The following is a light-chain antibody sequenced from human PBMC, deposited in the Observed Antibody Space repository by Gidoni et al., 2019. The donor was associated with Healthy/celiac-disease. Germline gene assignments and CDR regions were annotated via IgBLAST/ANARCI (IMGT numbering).Light chain of an antibody. J-gene: IGKJ1*01. CDR2: CAS. CDR1: QSVLYSSNNKNY. Sequence: DIVMTQSPDSLAVSLGERATINCKSSQSVLYSSNNKNYLAWYQQKPGQPPTLLIYCASTRESGVPDRFSGSGSGTHFTLTISRLQAEDVAVYSCQQYYSTPWPFGQGTKVEIK. CDR3: QQYYSTPWP. V-gene: IGKV4-1*01.